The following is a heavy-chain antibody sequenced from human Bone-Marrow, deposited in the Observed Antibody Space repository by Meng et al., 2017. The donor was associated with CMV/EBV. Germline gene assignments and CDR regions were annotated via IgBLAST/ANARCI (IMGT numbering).Heavy chain of an antibody. CDR3: ARDRLEWTDYYYYYGMDV. J-gene: IGHJ6*02. D-gene: IGHD3-3*01. V-gene: IGHV3-30*03. CDR2: ISYDGSNK. Sequence: GESLKISCAASGFTFSSYSMNWVRQAPGKGLEWVAVISYDGSNKYYADSVKGRFTISRDNSKNTLYLQMNSLRGEDTAVYYCARDRLEWTDYYYYYGMDVCGQGTTVTVSS. CDR1: GFTFSSYS.